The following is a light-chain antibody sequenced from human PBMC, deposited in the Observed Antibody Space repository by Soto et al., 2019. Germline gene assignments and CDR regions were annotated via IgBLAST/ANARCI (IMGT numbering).Light chain of an antibody. CDR1: QSVSSSY. V-gene: IGKV3-20*01. CDR3: QQYGSSPPLT. J-gene: IGKJ4*01. Sequence: EIVLTQSPDTLSLSPGERATLSCRASQSVSSSYLAWYQQNPGQAPRLLIYGASTRAPCIPDRFSGIGYGTDFTLTISRLEPEAFAVYYWQQYGSSPPLTFGGGTKVEIK. CDR2: GAS.